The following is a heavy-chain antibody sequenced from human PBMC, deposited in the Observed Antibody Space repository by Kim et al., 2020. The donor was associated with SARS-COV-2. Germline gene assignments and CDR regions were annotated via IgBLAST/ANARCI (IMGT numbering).Heavy chain of an antibody. CDR2: IYHSGST. CDR3: ARDPRGARDGYNWVRYFDY. J-gene: IGHJ4*02. D-gene: IGHD5-12*01. Sequence: SETLSLTCAVSGGSISSSNWWSWVRQPPGKGLEWIGEIYHSGSTNYNPSLKSRVTISVDKSKNQFSLKLSSVTAADTAVYYCARDPRGARDGYNWVRYFDYWGQGTLVTVSS. CDR1: GGSISSSNW. V-gene: IGHV4-4*02.